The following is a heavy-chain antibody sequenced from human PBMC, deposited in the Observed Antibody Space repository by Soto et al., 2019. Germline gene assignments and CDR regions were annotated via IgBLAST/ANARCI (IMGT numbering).Heavy chain of an antibody. V-gene: IGHV4-34*01. CDR2: INHSGSI. J-gene: IGHJ6*02. D-gene: IGHD5-12*01. Sequence: PSETLSLTCAVYGGSFSAYYWSWIRQPPGKGLEWIGEINHSGSINYNPSLKSRVSIPADTHQHQFSLKLTAVTAADTAVYYCPRRRKMVATFSNYAALDDWGPWTTVTVSS. CDR3: PRRRKMVATFSNYAALDD. CDR1: GGSFSAYY.